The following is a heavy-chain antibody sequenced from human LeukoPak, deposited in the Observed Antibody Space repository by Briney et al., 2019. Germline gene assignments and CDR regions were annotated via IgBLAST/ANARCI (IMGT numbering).Heavy chain of an antibody. CDR2: IGTAGDT. CDR3: VAAAGVFDY. J-gene: IGHJ4*02. CDR1: GLTFSRFD. D-gene: IGHD6-13*01. V-gene: IGHV3-13*01. Sequence: GGSLRLSCAASGLTFSRFDMHWVRQATGKGLEWVSVIGTAGDTYYSGSVKGRFTISRENAKNSLYLQMNSVRAGDTAVYYCVAAAGVFDYWGQGTLVTVSS.